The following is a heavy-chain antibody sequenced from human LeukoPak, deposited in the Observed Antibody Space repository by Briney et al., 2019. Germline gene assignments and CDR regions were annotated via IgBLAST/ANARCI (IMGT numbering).Heavy chain of an antibody. CDR3: AKSGGYGLIDK. Sequence: SETLSLTCTVSGGSISSTTYYWAWIRQPPGKGLEWIGNIYYTGSTYYNVSLNSRVTISIDTSKNLFSLRLNSMTAADTAVYYCAKSGGYGLIDKWGQGTLVTVSS. CDR2: IYYTGST. J-gene: IGHJ4*02. CDR1: GGSISSTTYY. D-gene: IGHD1-26*01. V-gene: IGHV4-39*01.